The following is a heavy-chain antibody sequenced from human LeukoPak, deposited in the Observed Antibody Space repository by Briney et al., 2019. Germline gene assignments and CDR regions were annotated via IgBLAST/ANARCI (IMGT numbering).Heavy chain of an antibody. Sequence: GGSLRLSCAASGFTFDDYAMHWVRHAPGKGLEWVSGISWNSGSIGYADSVKGRFTIPRDNAKNSLYLQMNSLRAEDTALYYCARSITMMNLWGQGTLVTVSS. CDR3: ARSITMMNL. V-gene: IGHV3-9*01. D-gene: IGHD3-22*01. CDR2: ISWNSGSI. CDR1: GFTFDDYA. J-gene: IGHJ4*02.